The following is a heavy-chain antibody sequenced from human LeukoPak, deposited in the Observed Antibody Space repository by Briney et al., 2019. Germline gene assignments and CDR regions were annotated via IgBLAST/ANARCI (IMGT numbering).Heavy chain of an antibody. V-gene: IGHV4-30-4*08. CDR2: IYYSGST. CDR3: ALHGAYGDYCDY. J-gene: IGHJ4*02. D-gene: IGHD4-17*01. CDR1: GGSISSGDYY. Sequence: PSQTLSLTCTVPGGSISSGDYYWSWIRQPPGKGLQWIGYIYYSGSTYYNPSLKSRVTISVDTSKNQFSLKLSSVTAADTAVYYCALHGAYGDYCDYWGQGTLVTVSS.